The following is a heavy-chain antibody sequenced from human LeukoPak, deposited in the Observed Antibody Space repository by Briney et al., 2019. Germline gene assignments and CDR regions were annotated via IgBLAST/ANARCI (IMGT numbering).Heavy chain of an antibody. D-gene: IGHD3-9*01. CDR1: GGSSSGYY. CDR3: ARGTPSYDTLTGSYSGGFYFFDY. Sequence: SETLSLTCAVYGGSSSGYYWSWIRQPPWKGLEWIGEINQSGSAKYNPSLKSRVTISLYTSENQFSLELTSVTAADTAVYYCARGTPSYDTLTGSYSGGFYFFDYWGQGTLVTVSS. J-gene: IGHJ4*02. V-gene: IGHV4-34*01. CDR2: INQSGSA.